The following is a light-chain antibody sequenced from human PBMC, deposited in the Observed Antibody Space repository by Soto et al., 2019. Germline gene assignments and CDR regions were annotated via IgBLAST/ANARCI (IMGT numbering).Light chain of an antibody. CDR2: DVG. V-gene: IGLV2-11*01. CDR3: CSYAASYTRV. CDR1: SSDVGVYNY. J-gene: IGLJ1*01. Sequence: QSVLTQPRSVSGSPGQSVTISCTGTSSDVGVYNYVSWYQQHPGKAPKLMIYDVGKRPSGVPDRFSGSKSDNTASLTISGLQAEDEADYYCCSYAASYTRVFGTGTKVTV.